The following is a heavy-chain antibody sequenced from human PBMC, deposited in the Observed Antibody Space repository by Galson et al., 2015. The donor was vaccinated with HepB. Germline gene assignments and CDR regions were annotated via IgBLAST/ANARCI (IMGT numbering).Heavy chain of an antibody. D-gene: IGHD2-2*01. V-gene: IGHV1-2*04. CDR1: GYTFTGYY. J-gene: IGHJ4*02. CDR2: INPNSGGT. Sequence: SVKVSCKASGYTFTGYYMHWVRQAPGQGLEWMGWINPNSGGTNYAQKFQGWVTMTRDTSISTAYMELSRLRSDDTAVYYCARGPLVVVVPAARGLLGYYFDYWGQGTLVTVSS. CDR3: ARGPLVVVVPAARGLLGYYFDY.